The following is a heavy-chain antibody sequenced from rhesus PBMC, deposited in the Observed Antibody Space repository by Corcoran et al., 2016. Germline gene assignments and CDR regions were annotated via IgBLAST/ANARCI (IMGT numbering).Heavy chain of an antibody. D-gene: IGHD2-15*01. Sequence: QVQLQESGPGLVKPSETLPLTCAVSGGSFSSYWWSWIRQPPGKGMEGIGEINGNSGSTNYNPALKSRVTISKDASKNQFSLKLSSVTAADTAVYYCARKKYGDSWGQGVVVTVSS. V-gene: IGHV4-80*01. CDR1: GGSFSSYW. J-gene: IGHJ6*01. CDR3: ARKKYGDS. CDR2: INGNSGST.